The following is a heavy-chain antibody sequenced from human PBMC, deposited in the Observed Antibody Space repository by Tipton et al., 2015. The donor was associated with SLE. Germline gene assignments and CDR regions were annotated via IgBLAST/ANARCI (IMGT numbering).Heavy chain of an antibody. D-gene: IGHD3-22*01. CDR1: GASITSHY. J-gene: IGHJ4*02. V-gene: IGHV4-59*11. CDR3: AKYYYDATGYQSVDY. CDR2: IYYSGST. Sequence: TLSLTCTVSGASITSHYWSWIRQPPGKGLEWIGYIYYSGSTNYHPSLRGRGTISVDTSKNQFSLKLTSVTAADTAVYYCAKYYYDATGYQSVDYWCQGALVTVSS.